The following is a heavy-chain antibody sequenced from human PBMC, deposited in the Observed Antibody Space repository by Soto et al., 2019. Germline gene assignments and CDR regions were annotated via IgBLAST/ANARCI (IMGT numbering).Heavy chain of an antibody. V-gene: IGHV1-18*01. Sequence: ASVKVSCKASGGTFSSYAISWVRQAPGQGLEWMGWISAYNGNTNYAQKLQGRVTMTTDTSTSTAYMELRSLRSDDTAVYYCARENGYYGSGRENNWFDPWGQGTLVTVSS. CDR3: ARENGYYGSGRENNWFDP. CDR2: ISAYNGNT. D-gene: IGHD3-10*01. CDR1: GGTFSSYA. J-gene: IGHJ5*02.